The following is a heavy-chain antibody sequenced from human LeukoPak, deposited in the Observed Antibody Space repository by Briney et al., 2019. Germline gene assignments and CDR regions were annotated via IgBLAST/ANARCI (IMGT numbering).Heavy chain of an antibody. D-gene: IGHD5-18*01. CDR3: ARVQAQLWSGAFDI. V-gene: IGHV1-18*01. J-gene: IGHJ3*02. CDR2: ISAYNGNT. Sequence: ASVKVSCKASGYTFTSYGISWVRQAPGQGLEWMGWISAYNGNTNYAQKLQGRVTMTTDTSTSTAYMELRSLRSDDTAVYYCARVQAQLWSGAFDIWGQGTMVTVSS. CDR1: GYTFTSYG.